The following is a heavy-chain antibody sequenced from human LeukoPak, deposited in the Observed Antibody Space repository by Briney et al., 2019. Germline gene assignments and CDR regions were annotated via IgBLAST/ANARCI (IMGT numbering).Heavy chain of an antibody. CDR2: IYPGDSDT. D-gene: IGHD2-2*01. J-gene: IGHJ4*02. CDR3: AKIDRQYCSRSSCYALDF. V-gene: IGHV5-51*01. Sequence: GDSLKISCKCSGYSFTSYWIGWVRQMPGKGLEWMGIIYPGDSDTRYSPSFQGQVTISVDKSISTAYLQWCSLKASDTAIYYCAKIDRQYCSRSSCYALDFWGQGTQVTVSS. CDR1: GYSFTSYW.